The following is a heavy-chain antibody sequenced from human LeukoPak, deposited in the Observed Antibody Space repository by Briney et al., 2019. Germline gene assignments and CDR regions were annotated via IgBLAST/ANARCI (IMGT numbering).Heavy chain of an antibody. Sequence: SETLSLTCTVSGYSISSGYYWGWIRQPPGKGLEWIGSIYHSGSTYYNPSLKSRVTISEDTSKNQFSLRLSSVTAADTAVYYCARGAGWYQFWGQGTLVTVSS. CDR2: IYHSGST. CDR3: ARGAGWYQF. J-gene: IGHJ4*02. CDR1: GYSISSGYY. V-gene: IGHV4-38-2*02. D-gene: IGHD6-19*01.